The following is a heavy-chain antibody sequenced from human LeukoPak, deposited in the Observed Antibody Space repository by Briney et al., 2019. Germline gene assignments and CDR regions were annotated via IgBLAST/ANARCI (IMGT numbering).Heavy chain of an antibody. CDR3: ARHRAYYDFWSGYPIDAFDI. D-gene: IGHD3-3*01. CDR2: IYPGDSDT. CDR1: GSSFTSYW. Sequence: GESLKISCKGSGSSFTSYWIGWVRQLPGKGLEWMGIIYPGDSDTRYSPSFQGQVTISADKSISTAYLQWSSLKASDTAMYYCARHRAYYDFWSGYPIDAFDIWGQGTMVTVSS. J-gene: IGHJ3*02. V-gene: IGHV5-51*01.